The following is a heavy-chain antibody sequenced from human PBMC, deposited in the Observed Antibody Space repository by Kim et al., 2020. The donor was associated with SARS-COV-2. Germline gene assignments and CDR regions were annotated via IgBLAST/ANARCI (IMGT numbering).Heavy chain of an antibody. J-gene: IGHJ4*02. D-gene: IGHD3-22*01. Sequence: SVKGRFPISRDDSKNKLYLQMNSLRAEDTAVYYCAKDLYDSGGYYYFDYWGQGTLVTVSS. V-gene: IGHV3-23*01. CDR3: AKDLYDSGGYYYFDY.